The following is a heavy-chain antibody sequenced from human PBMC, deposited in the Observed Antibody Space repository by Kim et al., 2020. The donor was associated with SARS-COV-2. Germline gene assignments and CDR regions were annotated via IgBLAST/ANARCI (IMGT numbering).Heavy chain of an antibody. CDR1: GYSFTSYW. CDR2: INPIDSVT. D-gene: IGHD1-26*01. CDR3: ARRVGGATGFLDY. V-gene: IGHV5-51*01. Sequence: GESLKISCKGSGYSFTSYWIGWVRQVPGKGLDWMGIINPIDSVTRYSPSFQGHVTISADKSISTAYLQWSSLEASDSAMYYCARRVGGATGFLDYWGQGT. J-gene: IGHJ4*02.